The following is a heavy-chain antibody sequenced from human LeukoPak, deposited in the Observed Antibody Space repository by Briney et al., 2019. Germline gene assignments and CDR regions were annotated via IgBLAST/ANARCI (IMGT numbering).Heavy chain of an antibody. CDR2: INSAGSTT. CDR1: GSTFTSYW. J-gene: IGHJ6*03. V-gene: IGHV3-74*01. CDR3: AKKLYGSGIYYYYMDV. D-gene: IGHD3-10*01. Sequence: GGSLTLSSAASGSTFTSYWLLWVRHAPGKGLVWVSHINSAGSTTIYADSVKGRFTISRDNAKNTLYLKMNSLRAEDTAVYYCAKKLYGSGIYYYYMDVWGKGTTVTVSS.